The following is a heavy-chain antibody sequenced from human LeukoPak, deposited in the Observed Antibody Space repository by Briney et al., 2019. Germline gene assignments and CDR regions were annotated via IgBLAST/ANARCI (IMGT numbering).Heavy chain of an antibody. CDR3: ARDSGMDYYDSSGYYYVLLRN. J-gene: IGHJ4*02. D-gene: IGHD3-22*01. Sequence: ASVKVSCKASGYSFTGHYIHWVRQAPGQGLEWMGWINPKSGGTNEAQKFHDRVTMTRDTSIRTAYMEVSRPRSDDTAVYYCARDSGMDYYDSSGYYYVLLRNWGQGTLITVSS. CDR1: GYSFTGHY. V-gene: IGHV1-2*02. CDR2: INPKSGGT.